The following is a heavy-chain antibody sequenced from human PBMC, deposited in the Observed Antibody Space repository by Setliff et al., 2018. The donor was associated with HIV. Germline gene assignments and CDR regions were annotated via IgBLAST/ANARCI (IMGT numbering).Heavy chain of an antibody. D-gene: IGHD6-13*01. J-gene: IGHJ6*03. V-gene: IGHV4-39*01. Sequence: PSETLSLTCTVSGGSISSSSYYWGWIRQPPGKGLEWIGSIYYSGSTYYNPSLKSRVTISVDTSKNQFSLKLSSVTAADTAVYYCARGGAAAGIVSYYYYYMYVWGKGTTVTVSS. CDR3: ARGGAAAGIVSYYYYYMYV. CDR1: GGSISSSSYY. CDR2: IYYSGST.